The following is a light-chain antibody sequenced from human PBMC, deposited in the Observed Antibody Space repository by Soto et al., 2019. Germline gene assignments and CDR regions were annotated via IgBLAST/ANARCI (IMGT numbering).Light chain of an antibody. V-gene: IGLV2-14*03. CDR1: SSDIGASNY. Sequence: QSARTQPASVSGSPGQSITISCTGTSSDIGASNYVPWYQQHPGQAPKLMISDVNNRPSGISDRFSGSKSGNTASLTISGLQAEDEADYYCYSWNSNSDTHYVFGTGTKLTVL. CDR3: YSWNSNSDTHYV. CDR2: DVN. J-gene: IGLJ1*01.